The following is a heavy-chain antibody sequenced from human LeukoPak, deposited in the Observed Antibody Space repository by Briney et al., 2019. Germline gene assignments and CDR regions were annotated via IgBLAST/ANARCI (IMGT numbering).Heavy chain of an antibody. Sequence: ASVKVSCKASGYTFTDYYMHWVRQAPGQGLEWMGWINPNGGGTNYAQKFQGRVTMTRDTSISTAYMELSRLRSDDTAVYYCARDRGYDSYDAFDIWGQGTMVTVSS. V-gene: IGHV1-2*02. CDR3: ARDRGYDSYDAFDI. CDR1: GYTFTDYY. J-gene: IGHJ3*02. D-gene: IGHD5-12*01. CDR2: INPNGGGT.